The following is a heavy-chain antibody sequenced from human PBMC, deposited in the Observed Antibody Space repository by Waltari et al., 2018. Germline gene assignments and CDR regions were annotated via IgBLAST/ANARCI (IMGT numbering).Heavy chain of an antibody. CDR3: ARGISTYYDFWSGYFPYNWFDP. V-gene: IGHV3-48*04. CDR2: ISSSSSTI. J-gene: IGHJ5*02. CDR1: GFTFSSYS. Sequence: EVQLVESGGGLVQPGGSLRLSCAASGFTFSSYSMNWVRQAPGKGLAWVSYISSSSSTIYYADSVKGRFTISRDNAKNSLYLQMNSLRAEDTAVYYCARGISTYYDFWSGYFPYNWFDPWGQGTLVTVSS. D-gene: IGHD3-3*01.